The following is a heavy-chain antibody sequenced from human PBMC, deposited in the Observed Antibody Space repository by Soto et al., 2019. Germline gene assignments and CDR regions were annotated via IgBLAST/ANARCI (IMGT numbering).Heavy chain of an antibody. V-gene: IGHV1-69*13. D-gene: IGHD1-7*01. CDR3: ARDDGWNYRYYDMEV. CDR2: IIPVFGSA. Sequence: ASVKVSCKASGDTFSSYSITWVRQAPGQGLEWMGGIIPVFGSANYARKFQGRVTITADESTRTAYMELNSLRSQDTAVYFCARDDGWNYRYYDMEVWGPGTTVTVSS. J-gene: IGHJ6*02. CDR1: GDTFSSYS.